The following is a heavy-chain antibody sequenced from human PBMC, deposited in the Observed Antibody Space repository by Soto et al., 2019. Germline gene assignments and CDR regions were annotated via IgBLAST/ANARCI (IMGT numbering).Heavy chain of an antibody. CDR2: FDPEDGET. Sequence: EASVKVSCKVSGYTLTELSMHWVRQAPGKGLEWMGGFDPEDGETIYAQKFQGRVTMTEDTSTDTAYMELSSLRSEDTAVYYCATYTIFGVVYDAFDIWGQGTMVTVSS. J-gene: IGHJ3*02. CDR1: GYTLTELS. D-gene: IGHD3-3*01. CDR3: ATYTIFGVVYDAFDI. V-gene: IGHV1-24*01.